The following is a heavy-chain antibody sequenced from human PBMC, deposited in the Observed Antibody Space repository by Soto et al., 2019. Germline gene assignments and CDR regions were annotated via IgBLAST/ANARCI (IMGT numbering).Heavy chain of an antibody. D-gene: IGHD6-19*01. CDR1: GYTFTSYA. CDR2: INAGNGNT. CDR3: ARVPNSSGGWFDP. J-gene: IGHJ5*02. Sequence: QVQLVQSGAEVKKPGASVKVSCKASGYTFTSYAMHWVRQAPGQRLEWMGWINAGNGNTKYSQKFQGRVTITRDTSASTAYMELSSLRSEDTAVYYCARVPNSSGGWFDPWGQGTLVTVSS. V-gene: IGHV1-3*01.